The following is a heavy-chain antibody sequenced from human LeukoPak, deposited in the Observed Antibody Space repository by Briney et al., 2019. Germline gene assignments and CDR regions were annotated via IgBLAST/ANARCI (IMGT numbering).Heavy chain of an antibody. Sequence: GGSMRLSCAASGFTFDDYDMSWDRQAPGKGLEWVSNINWNGGRTSYADSVKGRFTIYRDNSKNTLYLQMNSLRVEDTAVYYCARSSHYDILTGYSEDDAFDIWGEGTLVTVSS. CDR3: ARSSHYDILTGYSEDDAFDI. V-gene: IGHV3-20*04. D-gene: IGHD3-9*01. CDR1: GFTFDDYD. CDR2: INWNGGRT. J-gene: IGHJ3*02.